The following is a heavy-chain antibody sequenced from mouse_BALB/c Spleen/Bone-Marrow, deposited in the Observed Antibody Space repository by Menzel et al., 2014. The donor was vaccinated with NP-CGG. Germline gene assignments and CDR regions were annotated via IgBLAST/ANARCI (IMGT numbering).Heavy chain of an antibody. V-gene: IGHV4-1*02. CDR1: GFDFSRYW. Sequence: VQLQQSGGGLVQPGGSLKLSCAASGFDFSRYWMSWVRQAPGKGLEWIGEINPDSRTINYTPSLKDKFIISRDNAKNTLYLQMSKVRSEDTALYYCARPGYYGYQNVWGAGTTVTVSS. CDR3: ARPGYYGYQNV. CDR2: INPDSRTI. D-gene: IGHD1-2*01. J-gene: IGHJ1*01.